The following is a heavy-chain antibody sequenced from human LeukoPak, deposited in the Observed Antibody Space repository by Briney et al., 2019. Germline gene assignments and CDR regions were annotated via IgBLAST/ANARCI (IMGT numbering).Heavy chain of an antibody. CDR2: IYYSGST. J-gene: IGHJ6*02. CDR3: ARSSTTTKYYYGMDV. V-gene: IGHV4-59*01. CDR1: GGSISSYY. D-gene: IGHD2/OR15-2a*01. Sequence: SETLSLTCTVSGGSISSYYWSWIRQPPGKGLEWIGYIYYSGSTNYNPSLKSRVTISVDTSKNQFSLKLSSVTAADTAVYYCARSSTTTKYYYGMDVWGQGTTVTVSS.